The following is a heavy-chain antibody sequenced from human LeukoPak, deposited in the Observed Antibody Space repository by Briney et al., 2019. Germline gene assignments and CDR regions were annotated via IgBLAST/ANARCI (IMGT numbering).Heavy chain of an antibody. J-gene: IGHJ4*02. D-gene: IGHD4-23*01. Sequence: SETLSLTCTVSGGSISSGGYYWSWIRQHPGKGLEWIGYIYYSGSTYYNPSLKSRVTISVDTSKNQFSLKLSSVTAADTAVYYCARDYGGNFDYWGQGTLVTVSS. CDR3: ARDYGGNFDY. V-gene: IGHV4-31*03. CDR1: GGSISSGGYY. CDR2: IYYSGST.